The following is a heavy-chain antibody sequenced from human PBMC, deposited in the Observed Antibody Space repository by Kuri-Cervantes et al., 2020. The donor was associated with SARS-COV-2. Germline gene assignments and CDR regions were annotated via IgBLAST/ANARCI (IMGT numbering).Heavy chain of an antibody. CDR2: IYTSGST. CDR3: ARDKLQFDAFDI. Sequence: ESLKISCTVSGGSISSYYWSWIRQPAGKGLEWIGRIYTSGSTNYNPSLKSRVTISVDTSKNQFSLKLSSVTAADTAVYYCARDKLQFDAFDIWGQGTMVTVSS. J-gene: IGHJ3*02. CDR1: GGSISSYY. V-gene: IGHV4-4*07. D-gene: IGHD5-24*01.